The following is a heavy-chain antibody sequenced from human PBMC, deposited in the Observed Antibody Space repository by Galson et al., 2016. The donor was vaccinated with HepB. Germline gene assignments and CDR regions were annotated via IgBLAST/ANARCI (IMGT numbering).Heavy chain of an antibody. J-gene: IGHJ6*04. D-gene: IGHD3-9*01. Sequence: SLRLSCAASGFTFSSYGIHWVRQAPGKGLEWVSVISYDGRIKYYADSVKGRFTVSRDNSKNTLYLEMNSLRTEDTAVYYCAKDETEDYDIVTAYSHYYYAMDVWGTGATVIVTS. CDR2: ISYDGRIK. V-gene: IGHV3-30*18. CDR3: AKDETEDYDIVTAYSHYYYAMDV. CDR1: GFTFSSYG.